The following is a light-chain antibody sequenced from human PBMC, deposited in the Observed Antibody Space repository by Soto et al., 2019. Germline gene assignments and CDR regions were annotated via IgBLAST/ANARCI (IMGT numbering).Light chain of an antibody. J-gene: IGLJ3*02. CDR1: KLGDKF. CDR3: QAWDSSLRV. Sequence: SYELTQPPSVSVSPGQTASITCSRDKLGDKFACWYQQKPGQSPMLVIYEDDKRPSGIPERFSGSNSGNTATLTISGTQAMDEADYYCQAWDSSLRVFGGGTKLTVL. CDR2: EDD. V-gene: IGLV3-1*01.